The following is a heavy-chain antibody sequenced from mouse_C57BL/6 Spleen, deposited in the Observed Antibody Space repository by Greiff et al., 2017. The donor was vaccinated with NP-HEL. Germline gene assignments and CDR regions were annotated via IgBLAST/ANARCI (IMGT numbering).Heavy chain of an antibody. J-gene: IGHJ4*01. Sequence: QLQLKESGPGLVAPSQRLSLTCTFSGFSLTSYCVSLFRQPPGTGLEWLGVIWGDGSTNYHSALISRLSISKDNSKSQVFLKLNSLQTDDTATYYCAKAPYYYGSSYEAMDYWGQGTSVTVSS. D-gene: IGHD1-1*01. CDR3: AKAPYYYGSSYEAMDY. V-gene: IGHV2-3*01. CDR2: IWGDGST. CDR1: GFSLTSYC.